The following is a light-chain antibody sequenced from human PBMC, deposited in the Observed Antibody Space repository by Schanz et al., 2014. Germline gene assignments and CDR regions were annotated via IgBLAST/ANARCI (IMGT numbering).Light chain of an antibody. Sequence: QSALTQPRSVSGSPGQSVTISCTGTSSDVGAYNYVSWYQRHPDKAPKLMIYDVSKRPSGVPDRFSGSKSGNMASLTISGPQAEDEADYYCCAYAGSRPFFGGGTKLTVL. V-gene: IGLV2-11*01. CDR2: DVS. J-gene: IGLJ2*01. CDR3: CAYAGSRPF. CDR1: SSDVGAYNY.